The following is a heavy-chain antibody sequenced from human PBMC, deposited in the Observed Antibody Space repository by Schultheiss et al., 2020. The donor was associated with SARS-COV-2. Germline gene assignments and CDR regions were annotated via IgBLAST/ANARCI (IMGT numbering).Heavy chain of an antibody. D-gene: IGHD6-6*01. CDR2: ISYDGSNK. V-gene: IGHV3-30*19. J-gene: IGHJ6*02. CDR3: ARSGRVAARPGGRYYYYYGMDV. Sequence: GGSLRLSCAASGFTFSSYGMHWVRQAPGKGLEWVAVISYDGSNKYYADSVKGRFTISRDKSKNTLYLQMNSLRAEDTAVYYCARSGRVAARPGGRYYYYYGMDVWGQGTTVTVSS. CDR1: GFTFSSYG.